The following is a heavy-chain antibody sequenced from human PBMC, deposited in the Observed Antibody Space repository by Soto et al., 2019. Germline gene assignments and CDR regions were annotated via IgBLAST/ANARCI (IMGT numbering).Heavy chain of an antibody. V-gene: IGHV1-69*17. D-gene: IGHD3-3*01. J-gene: IGHJ6*01. CDR2: IVPVFGMV. CDR1: RGTFNTSQ. Sequence: QVLLAQSGAEVKKPGSSVKVSWQTYRGTFNTSQISWVRQAPGQGLEWLGDIVPVFGMVNYAQQFQARLNLTSQSYTPSFCMGVGRVTPEDTSVYFCATPHLRGRQYDYRSPAAASLYLSGLGVWGQWTKVIV. CDR3: ATPHLRGRQYDYRSPAAASLYLSGLGV.